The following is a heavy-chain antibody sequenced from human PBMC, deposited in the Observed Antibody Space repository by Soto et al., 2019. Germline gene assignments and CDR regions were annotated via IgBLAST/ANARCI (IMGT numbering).Heavy chain of an antibody. J-gene: IGHJ4*02. D-gene: IGHD3-9*01. V-gene: IGHV4-59*01. CDR2: IYYSGST. Sequence: NPSETLSLTCTVSGGSISSYYWSWIRQPPGKGLEWIGYIYYSGSTNYNPSLKSRVTISVDTSKNQFSLKLSSVTAADTAVYYCAISNYDILTGPFDYWGQGTLVTVSS. CDR1: GGSISSYY. CDR3: AISNYDILTGPFDY.